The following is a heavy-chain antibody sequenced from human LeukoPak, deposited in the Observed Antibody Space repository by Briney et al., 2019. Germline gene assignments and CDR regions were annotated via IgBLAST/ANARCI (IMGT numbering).Heavy chain of an antibody. D-gene: IGHD1-1*01. Sequence: SETLSLTCPVSGASISSGDYYWSWIRQPAGKGLEWIGRISSSGITNYNPSPKSRVTISVDTSKNQFSLKLSSVTAADTAVYYCAKEMTERHRDAFDIWGQGTMVTVSS. V-gene: IGHV4-61*02. CDR2: ISSSGIT. J-gene: IGHJ3*02. CDR1: GASISSGDYY. CDR3: AKEMTERHRDAFDI.